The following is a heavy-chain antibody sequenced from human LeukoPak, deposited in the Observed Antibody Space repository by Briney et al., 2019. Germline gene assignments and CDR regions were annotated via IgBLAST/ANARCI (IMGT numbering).Heavy chain of an antibody. CDR1: AGSISTYY. D-gene: IGHD5-18*01. Sequence: SETLSLTCTVSAGSISTYYWSWIRQPPGKGLEWIGEIYHSGNTNYNPSLKSRVTISVDKSKNQFSLKLSSVTAADTAMYYCARDEANTATLDYWGQGTLVTVSS. V-gene: IGHV4-59*12. CDR3: ARDEANTATLDY. J-gene: IGHJ4*02. CDR2: IYHSGNT.